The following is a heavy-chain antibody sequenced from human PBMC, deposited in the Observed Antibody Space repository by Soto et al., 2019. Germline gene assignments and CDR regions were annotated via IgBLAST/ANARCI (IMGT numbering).Heavy chain of an antibody. Sequence: GGSLRLSCAASGFTFSNAWMSWVRQAPGKGLEWVGRIKSKTDGGTTDYAAPVKGRFTISRDDSKNTLYLQMNSLKTEDTAVYYCTADQGSNYYYYYGMDVWGQGTTVTVSS. J-gene: IGHJ6*02. CDR2: IKSKTDGGTT. CDR1: GFTFSNAW. V-gene: IGHV3-15*01. CDR3: TADQGSNYYYYYGMDV. D-gene: IGHD4-4*01.